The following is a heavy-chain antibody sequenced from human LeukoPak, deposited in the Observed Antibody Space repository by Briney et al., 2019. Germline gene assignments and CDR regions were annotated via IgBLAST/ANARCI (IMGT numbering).Heavy chain of an antibody. CDR3: AKDHSSGWYYFDY. V-gene: IGHV3-9*01. Sequence: GRSLRLFCAAYGLTFEDDAMHGVGQAPGKGMEWVSGINWNSGSIGYADSVKGRFTISRDNAKTSLYLQMNSLRVEDTALYYCAKDHSSGWYYFDYWGQGTLVTVSS. CDR1: GLTFEDDA. D-gene: IGHD6-19*01. J-gene: IGHJ4*02. CDR2: INWNSGSI.